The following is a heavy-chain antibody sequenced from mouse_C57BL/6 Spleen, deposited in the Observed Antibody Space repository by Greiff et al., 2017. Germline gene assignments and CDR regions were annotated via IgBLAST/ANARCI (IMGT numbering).Heavy chain of an antibody. D-gene: IGHD1-1*01. Sequence: EVKLEESGPGLVKPSQSLSLTCSVTGYSITSGYYWNWIRQFPGNKLEWMGYISYDGSNNYNPSLKNRISITRDTSKNQFFLKLNSVTTEDTATYYCARDDTTVVTFDYWGQGTTLTVSS. J-gene: IGHJ2*01. CDR3: ARDDTTVVTFDY. V-gene: IGHV3-6*01. CDR2: ISYDGSN. CDR1: GYSITSGYY.